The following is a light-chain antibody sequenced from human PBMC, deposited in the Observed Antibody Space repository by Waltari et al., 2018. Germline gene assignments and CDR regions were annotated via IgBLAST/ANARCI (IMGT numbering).Light chain of an antibody. CDR1: QSISKY. CDR3: QHYESLPVT. CDR2: HAS. Sequence: EIVLTQSPGTLSLSPGESATLSCRASQSISKYLAWYQQRPGQAPRLLISHASSRAAVIPDRFSGSGSGTDFSLSISRLEPEDSAVYYCQHYESLPVTFGQGTKVEIK. V-gene: IGKV3-20*01. J-gene: IGKJ1*01.